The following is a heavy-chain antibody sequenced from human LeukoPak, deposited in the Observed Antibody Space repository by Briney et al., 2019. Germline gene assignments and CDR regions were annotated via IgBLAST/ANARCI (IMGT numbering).Heavy chain of an antibody. CDR1: GFTFDDYA. J-gene: IGHJ4*02. Sequence: GGSLRLSCAASGFTFDDYAMHWARQAPGKGLEWVSFISWDGGSTYYADSVKGRFTISRDNSKHSLYLQMNSLRAEDTALYYCAKDMAAYYYSSGNIDYWGQGTLVTVSS. CDR2: ISWDGGST. D-gene: IGHD3-10*01. V-gene: IGHV3-43D*03. CDR3: AKDMAAYYYSSGNIDY.